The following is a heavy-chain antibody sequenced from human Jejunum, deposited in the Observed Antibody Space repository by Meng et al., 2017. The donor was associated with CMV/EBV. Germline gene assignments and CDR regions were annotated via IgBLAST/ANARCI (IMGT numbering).Heavy chain of an antibody. V-gene: IGHV1-69*05. D-gene: IGHD3-22*01. J-gene: IGHJ4*02. CDR2: IIPIFGTA. Sequence: TFSGDAISWVRQAAGQGLEWMGGIIPIFGTANYAQKFQGRVMITTDESTSTAYMELSSLRSEDTAVYYCARGRRGYYYDSSGYLDYWGQGTLVTVSS. CDR1: TFSGDA. CDR3: ARGRRGYYYDSSGYLDY.